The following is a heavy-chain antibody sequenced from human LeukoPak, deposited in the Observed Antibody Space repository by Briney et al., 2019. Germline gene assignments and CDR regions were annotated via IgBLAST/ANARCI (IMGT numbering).Heavy chain of an antibody. CDR1: GGSISSGSDY. Sequence: SQTLSLTCTVSGGSISSGSDYWSWIRQPAGKGLEWIGRIYTSGSTNSNPSLKSRVTISVDTSKNQFSLKLSPVTAADTAVYYCARSTPTDLPSNWFDPWGQGTLVTVSS. CDR3: ARSTPTDLPSNWFDP. J-gene: IGHJ5*02. CDR2: IYTSGST. V-gene: IGHV4-61*02.